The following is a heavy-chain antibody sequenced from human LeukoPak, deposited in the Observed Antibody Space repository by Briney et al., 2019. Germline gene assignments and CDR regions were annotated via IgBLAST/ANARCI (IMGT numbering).Heavy chain of an antibody. CDR2: IYYSGST. CDR1: GGSISSYY. J-gene: IGHJ4*02. CDR3: ARAYYSSGWANFDY. D-gene: IGHD6-19*01. V-gene: IGHV4-59*01. Sequence: SETLSFTCTVSGGSISSYYWSWIRQPPGKGLEWIGYIYYSGSTNYNLSLKSRVTISVDTSKNQFSLKLSSVTAADTAVYYCARAYYSSGWANFDYWGQGTLVTVSS.